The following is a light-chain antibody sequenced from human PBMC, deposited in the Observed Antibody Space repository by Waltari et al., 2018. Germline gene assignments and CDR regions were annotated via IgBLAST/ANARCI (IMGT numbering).Light chain of an antibody. CDR3: ATWDDSLNGVV. V-gene: IGLV1-44*01. CDR1: NSNIGNNY. Sequence: QSVLTQPPSASGTSGQRVTISCSGSNSNIGNNYITWYQQLPGTAPKLLSRITNQRPSGVPDRFSASKSGTSASLAISGLQSEDEADYYCATWDDSLNGVVFGGGTKLTVL. J-gene: IGLJ2*01. CDR2: ITN.